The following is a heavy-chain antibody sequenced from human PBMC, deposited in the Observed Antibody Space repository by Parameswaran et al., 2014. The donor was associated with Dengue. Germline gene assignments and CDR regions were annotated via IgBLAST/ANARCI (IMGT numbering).Heavy chain of an antibody. J-gene: IGHJ4*02. Sequence: VRQAPGKGLEWIGYIYYSGSTNYNPSLKSRVTISVDTSRNQFSLKLSSVTAADTAVYYCARDPGAGGIAAAAARFDYWGQGTLVTVSS. V-gene: IGHV4-59*01. D-gene: IGHD6-13*01. CDR3: ARDPGAGGIAAAAARFDY. CDR2: IYYSGST.